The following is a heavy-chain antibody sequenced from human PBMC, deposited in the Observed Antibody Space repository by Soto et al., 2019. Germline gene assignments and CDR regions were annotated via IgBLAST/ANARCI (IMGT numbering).Heavy chain of an antibody. D-gene: IGHD3-16*01. CDR3: AKEASVPSLGEFWYFDL. Sequence: EVQVLESGGGLVQPGGSLRLSCAASGFTCFNYGMTWVRQAPGKGLEWVSSVSGDGYTTYYADSVRGRFTISRDNSKGTLFVQMNSLRAEDTPVYYCAKEASVPSLGEFWYFDLWGRGTQVTVSS. V-gene: IGHV3-23*01. J-gene: IGHJ2*01. CDR1: GFTCFNYG. CDR2: VSGDGYTT.